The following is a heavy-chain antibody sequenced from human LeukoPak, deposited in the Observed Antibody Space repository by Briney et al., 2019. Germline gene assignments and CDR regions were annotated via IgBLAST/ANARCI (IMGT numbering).Heavy chain of an antibody. D-gene: IGHD3-22*01. Sequence: PSETLSLTCAVSGYSISSGYYWGWIRQPPGKGLEWIGSIYHSGSTYYNPSLKSRVTISVDTSKNQFSLKLSSVTAADTAVYYCASHYYDSSEIDHWGQGTLVTVSS. CDR2: IYHSGST. V-gene: IGHV4-38-2*01. CDR3: ASHYYDSSEIDH. J-gene: IGHJ4*02. CDR1: GYSISSGYY.